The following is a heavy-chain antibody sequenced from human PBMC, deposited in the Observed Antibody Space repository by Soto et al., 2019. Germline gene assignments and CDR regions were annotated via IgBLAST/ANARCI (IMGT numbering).Heavy chain of an antibody. D-gene: IGHD5-18*01. J-gene: IGHJ5*02. CDR3: ARAPDTAMVPYNWFDP. V-gene: IGHV4-59*01. CDR2: IYYSGST. CDR1: GGSISSYY. Sequence: SETLSLTCTVSGGSISSYYWSWIRQPPGKGLEWIGYIYYSGSTNYNPSLKSRVTISVDTSKDQFSLKLSSVTAADTAVYYCARAPDTAMVPYNWFDPWGQGTLVTVSS.